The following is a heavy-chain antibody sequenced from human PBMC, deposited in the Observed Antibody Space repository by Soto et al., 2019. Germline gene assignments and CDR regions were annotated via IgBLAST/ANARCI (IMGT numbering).Heavy chain of an antibody. CDR2: IWYDGSNK. D-gene: IGHD1-26*01. J-gene: IGHJ5*02. V-gene: IGHV3-33*06. CDR3: AKDRRVGSGSKGCWFYP. CDR1: GFTFSSYG. Sequence: QVQLVESGGGVVQPGRSLRLSCAASGFTFSSYGMHWVRQAPGKGLEWVAVIWYDGSNKYYADSVKGRFTISRDNSKNTLYLQRNSLRAEDTAVYYCAKDRRVGSGSKGCWFYPWGQGTLVTVSS.